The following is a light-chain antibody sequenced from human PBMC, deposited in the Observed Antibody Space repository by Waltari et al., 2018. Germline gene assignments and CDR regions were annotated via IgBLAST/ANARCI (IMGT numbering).Light chain of an antibody. CDR2: QLN. CDR3: QAWDSSTAHVV. Sequence: SYELTQPPSVSVSPGQTASIICSVDSLGAKYVCWYQQKPGQAPVLVIYQLNKRPSGIPERFSGSNSGNTATLTISGTQAMDEADYYCQAWDSSTAHVVFGGGTKLTVL. CDR1: SLGAKY. V-gene: IGLV3-1*01. J-gene: IGLJ2*01.